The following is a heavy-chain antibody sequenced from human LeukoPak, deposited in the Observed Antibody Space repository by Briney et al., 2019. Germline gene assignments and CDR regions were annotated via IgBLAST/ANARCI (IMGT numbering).Heavy chain of an antibody. Sequence: GASVKVSCKASGYTFTSYAMNWVRQAPGQGLEWMGWINPNSGGTNYTQKFQGRVTMTRDTSISTAYMELSRLRSDDTAVYYCARMDTAMVEFDYWGQGTLVTVSS. D-gene: IGHD5-18*01. J-gene: IGHJ4*02. CDR1: GYTFTSYA. V-gene: IGHV1-2*02. CDR2: INPNSGGT. CDR3: ARMDTAMVEFDY.